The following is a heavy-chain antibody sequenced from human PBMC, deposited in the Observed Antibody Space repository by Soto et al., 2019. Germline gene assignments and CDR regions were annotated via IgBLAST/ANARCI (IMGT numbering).Heavy chain of an antibody. Sequence: QVQLQESGPGLVKPSQTLSLTCPVSGGSISSGGYYWSWIRQHPGKGLEWIGYIYYSGSTYYNPSLKSRVTISVDTSKNQFSLKLSSVTAADTAVYYCARYQRLEEGPYYFDYWGQGTLVTVSS. V-gene: IGHV4-31*03. CDR1: GGSISSGGYY. CDR2: IYYSGST. CDR3: ARYQRLEEGPYYFDY. J-gene: IGHJ4*02. D-gene: IGHD1-1*01.